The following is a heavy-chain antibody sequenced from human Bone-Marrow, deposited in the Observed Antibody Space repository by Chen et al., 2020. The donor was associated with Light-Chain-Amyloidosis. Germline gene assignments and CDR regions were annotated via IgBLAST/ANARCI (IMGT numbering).Heavy chain of an antibody. J-gene: IGHJ3*02. CDR2: ISGSGGSR. V-gene: IGHV3-23*01. CDR3: AKDISYDDILPGYPADAFDI. D-gene: IGHD3-9*01. Sequence: WVRQAPGKGLEWVSTISGSGGSRYYGDSVKGRLTISRDNSKNALCLQMNSLRAEDTAVYYCAKDISYDDILPGYPADAFDIWGQGTMVTVSS.